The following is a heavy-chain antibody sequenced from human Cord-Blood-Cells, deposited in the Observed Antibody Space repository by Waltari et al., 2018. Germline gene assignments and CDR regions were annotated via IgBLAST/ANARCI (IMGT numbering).Heavy chain of an antibody. CDR1: GYTFTGYY. D-gene: IGHD5-12*01. Sequence: QVQLVQSGAEVKKHGASVKVSCKASGYTFTGYYMHWVRQAPGQGLEWMGWINPNSGDTSISTAYMELSRLRSDDTAVYYCASGGYSGYDYPDYWGQGTLVTVSS. CDR2: INPNSG. V-gene: IGHV1-2*02. CDR3: ASGGYSGYDYPDY. J-gene: IGHJ4*02.